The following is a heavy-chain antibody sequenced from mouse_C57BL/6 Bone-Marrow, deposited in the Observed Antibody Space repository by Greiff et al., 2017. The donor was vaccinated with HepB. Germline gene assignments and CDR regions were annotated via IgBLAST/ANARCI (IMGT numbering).Heavy chain of an antibody. CDR3: ARWATVGGFAY. Sequence: EVKLQQSGPELVKPGASVKISCKASGYSFTGYYMNWVKQSPEKSLEWIGEINPSTGGTTYNQKFKAKATLTVDKSSSTAYMQLKSLTSEDSAVYYCARWATVGGFAYWGQGTLVTVSA. V-gene: IGHV1-42*01. D-gene: IGHD1-1*01. J-gene: IGHJ3*01. CDR2: INPSTGGT. CDR1: GYSFTGYY.